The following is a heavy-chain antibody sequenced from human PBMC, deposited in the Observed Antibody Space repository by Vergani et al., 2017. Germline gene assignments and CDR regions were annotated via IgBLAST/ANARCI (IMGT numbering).Heavy chain of an antibody. CDR1: NYSISRGYF. Sequence: QVQLQESGPGLVKPSETLSLTCTVSNYSISRGYFWGWIRRPPGKGLEWIASFHHTGMTYNNPSLKSRVTISVDTSKNQFSLKLSSVTAADTAVYYCARDSPGGYYGSEGWFDPWGQGTLVTVSS. J-gene: IGHJ5*02. CDR2: FHHTGMT. CDR3: ARDSPGGYYGSEGWFDP. D-gene: IGHD3-10*01. V-gene: IGHV4-38-2*02.